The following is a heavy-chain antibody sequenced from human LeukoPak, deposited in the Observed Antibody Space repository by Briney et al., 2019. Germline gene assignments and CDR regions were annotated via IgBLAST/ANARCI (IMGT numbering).Heavy chain of an antibody. V-gene: IGHV3-23*01. D-gene: IGHD1-14*01. J-gene: IGHJ4*02. CDR2: LSGSGANT. CDR3: AKYTSVPTSEAYYFDS. CDR1: GFNFRMFA. Sequence: GGSLRLSCAASGFNFRMFAMSWVRQAPGKGLRWVSSLSGSGANTFYADPVKGRSTITRDNSKNTLFLQMNSLRAEDTALYYCAKYTSVPTSEAYYFDSWGQGTLVTVSS.